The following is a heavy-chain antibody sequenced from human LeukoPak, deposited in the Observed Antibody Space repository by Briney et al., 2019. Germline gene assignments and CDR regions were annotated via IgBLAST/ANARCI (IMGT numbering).Heavy chain of an antibody. CDR3: AKGSSSWYNYFDY. Sequence: GGSLRLSSAASGFTFSSYGMHWVRQAPGKGLEWVAVISYDGSNKYYADSVKGRFTISRDNSKNTLYLQMNSLRAEDTAVYYCAKGSSSWYNYFDYWGQGTLVTVSS. D-gene: IGHD6-13*01. CDR1: GFTFSSYG. V-gene: IGHV3-30*18. CDR2: ISYDGSNK. J-gene: IGHJ4*02.